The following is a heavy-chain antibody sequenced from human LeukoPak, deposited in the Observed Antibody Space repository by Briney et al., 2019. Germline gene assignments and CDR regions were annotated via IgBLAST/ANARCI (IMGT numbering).Heavy chain of an antibody. CDR2: IYYSGST. D-gene: IGHD4-23*01. CDR3: ARIEDYGGNSVNY. V-gene: IGHV4-59*01. J-gene: IGHJ4*02. CDR1: GGSISSYY. Sequence: SETLSLTCTVSGGSISSYYWSWIRQPPGKGLEWIGYIYYSGSTNYNPPLKSRVTISVDTSKNQFSLKLSSVTAADTAVYYCARIEDYGGNSVNYWGQGTLVTVSS.